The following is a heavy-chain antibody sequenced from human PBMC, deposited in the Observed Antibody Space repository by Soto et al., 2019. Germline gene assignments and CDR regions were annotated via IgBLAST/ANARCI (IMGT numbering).Heavy chain of an antibody. V-gene: IGHV1-69*13. D-gene: IGHD5-12*01. J-gene: IGHJ4*02. CDR1: GGTFSSYA. CDR3: ARDRTGWLQTNYPYYFDY. Sequence: GASVKVSCKASGGTFSSYAISWVRQAPGQGLEWMGGIIPIFGTANYAQKFQGRVTITADESTSTAYMELSSLRSEDTAVYYCARDRTGWLQTNYPYYFDYWGQGTLVTVSS. CDR2: IIPIFGTA.